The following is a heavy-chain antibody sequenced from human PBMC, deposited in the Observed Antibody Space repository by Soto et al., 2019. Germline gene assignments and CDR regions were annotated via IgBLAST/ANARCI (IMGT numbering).Heavy chain of an antibody. CDR2: ITPYIGDT. CDR3: ARGRISSSSVFDY. V-gene: IGHV1-18*01. D-gene: IGHD6-6*01. CDR1: GYNFSSYA. Sequence: ASVKISCKASGYNFSSYAISWVRQAPGQGLEWMGWITPYIGDTNYAQKFQGRVTMTTDTSTSTVYLELRSLRSDDTAVYYCARGRISSSSVFDYWGQGTLVTVSS. J-gene: IGHJ4*02.